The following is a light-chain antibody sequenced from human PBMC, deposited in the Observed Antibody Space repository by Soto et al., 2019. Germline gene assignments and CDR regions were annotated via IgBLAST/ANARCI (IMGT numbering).Light chain of an antibody. CDR1: QSVPSGY. Sequence: EIVLTQSPGTLSLSPGERATISCRASQSVPSGYVAWFQQVSGQAPRLLIYGASTRATGIPDRFSGSGSGTDFTLTISRLEPEDFAVYFCQQYGTSFFTFGGGTQVDIK. CDR2: GAS. V-gene: IGKV3-20*01. J-gene: IGKJ4*01. CDR3: QQYGTSFFT.